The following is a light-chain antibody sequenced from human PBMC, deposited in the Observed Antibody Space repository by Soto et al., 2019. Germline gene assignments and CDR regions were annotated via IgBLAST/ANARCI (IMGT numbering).Light chain of an antibody. J-gene: IGKJ2*01. CDR1: QSVRNRY. CDR3: QQYDSYPFA. Sequence: EIVLTQSPGTLSFSPGESATLSCRASQSVRNRYLAWHQQKPGQAPRLLMYGATYRVTGLPARFSGSGSGTDFTLTISRLEPEDFAVYYCQQYDSYPFALGQGTKLENK. CDR2: GAT. V-gene: IGKV3-20*01.